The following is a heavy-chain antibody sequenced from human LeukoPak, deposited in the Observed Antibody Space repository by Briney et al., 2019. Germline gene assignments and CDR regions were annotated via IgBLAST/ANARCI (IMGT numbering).Heavy chain of an antibody. CDR2: ISYDGSNK. V-gene: IGHV3-30*04. CDR3: ARGNIKFDY. CDR1: GFTFSSYA. Sequence: PTGGSLRLSCAASGFTFSSYAMHWVRQAPGKGLEWVAVISYDGSNKYYADSVKGRFTISRDNAKKSLYLQMNSLRAEDTAVYYCARGNIKFDYWGQGTLVTVSS. J-gene: IGHJ4*02.